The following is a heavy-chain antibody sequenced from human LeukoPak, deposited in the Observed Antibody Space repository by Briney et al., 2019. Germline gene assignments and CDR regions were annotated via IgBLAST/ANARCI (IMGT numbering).Heavy chain of an antibody. CDR2: IIPILGIA. CDR1: GGTFSSYA. V-gene: IGHV1-69*04. J-gene: IGHJ4*02. CDR3: ASGSRSNSSAWAY. D-gene: IGHD6-25*01. Sequence: VASVKVSCKASGGTFSSYAISWVRQAPGQGLEWMGRIIPILGIANYAQKFQGRVTITADRSTSTAYMELTRLRSDDTAVYNCASGSRSNSSAWAYWGQGTLVTVSS.